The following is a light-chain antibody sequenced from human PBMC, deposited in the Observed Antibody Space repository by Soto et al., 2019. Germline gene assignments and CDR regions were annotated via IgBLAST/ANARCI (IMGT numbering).Light chain of an antibody. Sequence: QTVVTQEPSFSVSPGGTVTFTCGLSSGSVSTSYYPSWYQQTPGQAPRTLIYNTNTRSSGVPDRFSGSILGNKAALTITGAQADDESDYYCVLYMGSGISLFGGGTKL. CDR3: VLYMGSGISL. CDR1: SGSVSTSYY. CDR2: NTN. J-gene: IGLJ2*01. V-gene: IGLV8-61*01.